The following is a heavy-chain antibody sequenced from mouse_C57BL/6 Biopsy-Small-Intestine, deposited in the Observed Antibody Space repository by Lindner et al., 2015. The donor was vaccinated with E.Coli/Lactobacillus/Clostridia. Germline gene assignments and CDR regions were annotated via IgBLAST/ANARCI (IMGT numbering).Heavy chain of an antibody. V-gene: IGHV1-4*01. CDR2: INPSSGYT. J-gene: IGHJ2*01. D-gene: IGHD1-1*01. CDR1: GYTFTSYT. CDR3: ARRGLTTTVVAPDY. Sequence: VQLQESGAELARPGASVKMSCKASGYTFTSYTMHWVRQRPGQGLEWIGYINPSSGYTEYDQKFRDKAKLTADKSSSTAYMQLSSLTSEDSAVYYCARRGLTTTVVAPDYWGQGTTLTVSS.